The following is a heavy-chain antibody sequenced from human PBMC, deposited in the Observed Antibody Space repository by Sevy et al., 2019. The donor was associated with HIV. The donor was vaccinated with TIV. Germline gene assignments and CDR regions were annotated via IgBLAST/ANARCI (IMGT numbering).Heavy chain of an antibody. CDR3: AREGCTKPHDY. Sequence: GGSLRLSCAASGFTFSKYSMSWVRQPPGKGLEWVSTLSFGCGEINYAHSVKGRFTISRYNSKSSVYLQMNNLRPEDTAVYYCAREGCTKPHDYWGQGTLVTVSS. CDR2: LSFGCGEI. V-gene: IGHV3-23*01. CDR1: GFTFSKYS. D-gene: IGHD2-8*01. J-gene: IGHJ4*02.